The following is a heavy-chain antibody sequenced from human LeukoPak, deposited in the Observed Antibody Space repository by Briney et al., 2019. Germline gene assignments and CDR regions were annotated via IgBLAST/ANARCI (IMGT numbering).Heavy chain of an antibody. Sequence: SETLSLTCSASGGSITSDYWSWIRQPAGKGLEWIGRIYTGGTINYNPSLQSRVTMSVDTSKRQVSLNLMSVPAADTAVYYCARDVRALYNYYMDVWGKGTTVIVSS. J-gene: IGHJ6*03. CDR1: GGSITSDY. V-gene: IGHV4-4*07. CDR3: ARDVRALYNYYMDV. CDR2: IYTGGTI.